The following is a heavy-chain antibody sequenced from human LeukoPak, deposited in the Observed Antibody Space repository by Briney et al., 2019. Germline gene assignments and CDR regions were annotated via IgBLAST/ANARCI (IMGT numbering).Heavy chain of an antibody. CDR3: ARELHNDAAREGAFDI. CDR2: ISWNSGSI. Sequence: GRSLRLSCAASGFTFDDYAMHWVRQAPGKGLEWVSGISWNSGSIGYADSVKGRFTISRDSSKNTVYVQMNSLRAEDTAVYYCARELHNDAAREGAFDIWGQGTLVTVSS. CDR1: GFTFDDYA. J-gene: IGHJ3*02. D-gene: IGHD2-8*01. V-gene: IGHV3-9*01.